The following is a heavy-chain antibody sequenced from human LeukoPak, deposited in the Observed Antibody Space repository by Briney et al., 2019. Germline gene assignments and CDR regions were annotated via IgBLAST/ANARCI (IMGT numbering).Heavy chain of an antibody. CDR1: GGSFSGYY. V-gene: IGHV4-34*01. CDR2: INHSGST. Sequence: SETLSLTCAVYGGSFSGYYWSWIRQPPGKGLEWIGEINHSGSTNYNPSLKSRVTISVDTSKNQFSLKLSSVTAADTAVYYCARAPRYSSSWDSFDYWGQGTLVTVSS. D-gene: IGHD6-13*01. CDR3: ARAPRYSSSWDSFDY. J-gene: IGHJ4*02.